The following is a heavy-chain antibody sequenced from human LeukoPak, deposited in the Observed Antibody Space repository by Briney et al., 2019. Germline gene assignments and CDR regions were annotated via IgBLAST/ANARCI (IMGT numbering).Heavy chain of an antibody. J-gene: IGHJ6*02. CDR1: GFTFSSYR. D-gene: IGHD6-19*01. Sequence: GGSLRLSCAASGFTFSSYRMSWVRQAPGKGLEWVANITQDGSEKYYVDSVKGRFTISRDNAKNSLYLQMNSLRAEDTAVYYCARDDSSGWSLYYYYYGMDVWGQGTTVTVSS. CDR3: ARDDSSGWSLYYYYYGMDV. V-gene: IGHV3-7*01. CDR2: ITQDGSEK.